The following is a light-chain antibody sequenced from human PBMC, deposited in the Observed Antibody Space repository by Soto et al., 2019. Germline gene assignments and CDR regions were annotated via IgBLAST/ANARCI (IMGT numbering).Light chain of an antibody. CDR1: SSDVGTDNY. CDR3: SSLSSSSTYV. J-gene: IGLJ1*01. CDR2: EVS. Sequence: QAAVTQPPSVSVSPGEAISISCAGTSSDVGTDNYVSWYQQQPGKAPKLMISEVSNRPSGVSNRFSGSKPGNTASLTISGVQAEDEADYYCSSLSSSSTYVFGTGTKVTVL. V-gene: IGLV2-14*01.